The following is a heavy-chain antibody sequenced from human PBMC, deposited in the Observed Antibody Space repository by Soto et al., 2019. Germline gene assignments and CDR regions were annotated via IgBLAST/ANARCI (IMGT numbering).Heavy chain of an antibody. CDR1: GDSVSSNTAA. CDR3: VRDVGFNFDY. J-gene: IGHJ4*02. CDR2: TYYRSKWYN. D-gene: IGHD1-26*01. V-gene: IGHV6-1*01. Sequence: SQTLSLTCAISGDSVSSNTAAWNWIRQSPSRGLEWLGRTYYRSKWYNDYAVSVKSRITINPDTSKNQFSLHLNSLTPEDTALYYCVRDVGFNFDYWGLGTLVTSPQ.